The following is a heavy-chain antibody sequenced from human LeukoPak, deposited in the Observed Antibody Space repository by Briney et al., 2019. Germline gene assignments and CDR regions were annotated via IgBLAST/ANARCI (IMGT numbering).Heavy chain of an antibody. CDR3: ARGVPEYYDFWSGYFYYFDY. V-gene: IGHV4-59*01. D-gene: IGHD3-3*01. CDR1: GGPISSYY. CDR2: IYYSGST. Sequence: SETLSLTCTVSGGPISSYYWSWIRQPPGKGLEWIGYIYYSGSTNYNPSLKSRVTISVDTSKNQFSLKLTSVTAADTAVYYCARGVPEYYDFWSGYFYYFDYWGQGTLVTVSS. J-gene: IGHJ4*02.